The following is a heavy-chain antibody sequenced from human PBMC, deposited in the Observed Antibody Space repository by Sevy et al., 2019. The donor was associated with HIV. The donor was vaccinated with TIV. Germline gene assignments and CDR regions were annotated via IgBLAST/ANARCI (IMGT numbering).Heavy chain of an antibody. V-gene: IGHV3-7*03. Sequence: GGSLRLSCAGSSNYWMSWVRQAPGKGLEWVANIKRDGSEKYYVASVKGRFTISRDNAKTSLYLQMNSLRVEDTAVYYCARDCSSASCLWGMDVWGQGTMVTVSS. CDR1: SNYW. D-gene: IGHD2-2*01. CDR2: IKRDGSEK. J-gene: IGHJ6*02. CDR3: ARDCSSASCLWGMDV.